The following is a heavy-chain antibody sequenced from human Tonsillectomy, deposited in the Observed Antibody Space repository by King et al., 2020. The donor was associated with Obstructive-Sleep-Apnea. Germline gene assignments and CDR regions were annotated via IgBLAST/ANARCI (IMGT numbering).Heavy chain of an antibody. J-gene: IGHJ2*01. CDR3: ARGHGDWFEKNYWYFDL. CDR1: GFTFSSYW. D-gene: IGHD3-9*01. V-gene: IGHV3-74*01. CDR2: IKSDGSST. Sequence: VQLVESGGGLVQPGGSLRLSCAASGFTFSSYWMHWVRQAPGKGLVWVSRIKSDGSSTTYADSAKGRFTISRDNANNTLYLQMNSLRAEDTAVYYCARGHGDWFEKNYWYFDLWGRGTLVTVSS.